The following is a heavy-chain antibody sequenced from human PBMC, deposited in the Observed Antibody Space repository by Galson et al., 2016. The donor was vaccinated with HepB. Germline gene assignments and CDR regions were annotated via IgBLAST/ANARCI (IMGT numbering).Heavy chain of an antibody. Sequence: SLRLSCAASGFTFTDHAMSWVRLVPGKGLEWVAVVSGGTTFYGDSVKGRFTISRDNSNNTLYLQMDSLRAEDTAVYYCARERTNSNFDYWGQGTLLTVSS. CDR3: ARERTNSNFDY. CDR2: VSGGTT. CDR1: GFTFTDHA. J-gene: IGHJ4*03. V-gene: IGHV3-23*01. D-gene: IGHD2-8*01.